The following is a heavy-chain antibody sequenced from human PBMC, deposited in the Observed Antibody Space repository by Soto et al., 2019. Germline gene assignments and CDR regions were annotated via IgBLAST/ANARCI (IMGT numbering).Heavy chain of an antibody. V-gene: IGHV3-23*01. J-gene: IGHJ6*02. CDR3: AKDRVTGTTAYYYYGMDV. Sequence: EVQLLESGGGLVQPGGSLRLSCAASGFTFSSYAMSWVRQAPGKGLEWVSAISGSGGSTYYADSVKGRFTISRDNSPNTLYLQRNSLRAEDTAVYYCAKDRVTGTTAYYYYGMDVWGQGTTVTVSS. CDR2: ISGSGGST. CDR1: GFTFSSYA. D-gene: IGHD1-7*01.